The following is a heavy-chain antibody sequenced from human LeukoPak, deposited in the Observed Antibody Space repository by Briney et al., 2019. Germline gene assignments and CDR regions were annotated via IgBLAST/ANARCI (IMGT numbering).Heavy chain of an antibody. Sequence: SGTLSLTCAVSGGSISSSNWWSWVRQPPGKGLEWIGEIYHSGSTYYNPSLKSRVTISVDTSKNQFSLKLSSVTAADTAVYYCASYLDYYDSSGYYDAWGQGTMVTVSS. CDR1: GGSISSSNW. J-gene: IGHJ3*01. CDR3: ASYLDYYDSSGYYDA. V-gene: IGHV4-4*02. D-gene: IGHD3-22*01. CDR2: IYHSGST.